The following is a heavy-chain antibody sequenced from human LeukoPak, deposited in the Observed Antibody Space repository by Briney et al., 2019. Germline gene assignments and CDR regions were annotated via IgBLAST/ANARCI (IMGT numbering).Heavy chain of an antibody. CDR3: ARVTEGDYPDF. V-gene: IGHV3-66*01. J-gene: IGHJ4*02. D-gene: IGHD4-17*01. CDR2: IYRAGAT. CDR1: GFTVSSNY. Sequence: GRSLRLSCAASGFTVSSNYMSWVRHAPGKGLEWVSVIYRAGATYYADSVKGRFTISRDNSKNTLYLQMNSLRADDTAVYYCARVTEGDYPDFWGQGTLVIVSS.